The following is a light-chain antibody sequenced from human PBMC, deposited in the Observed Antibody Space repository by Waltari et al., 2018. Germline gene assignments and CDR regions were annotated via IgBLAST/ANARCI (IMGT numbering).Light chain of an antibody. CDR2: GAS. CDR3: QQYGTSPPET. Sequence: EIVLTQSPGTLSLSPGERATLSCRASQSVSSSYLAWYQQKAGQAPRLTIYGASSRGTGIPDRFSGSGSGTDFTLTISRLEPEDFAVYYCQQYGTSPPETFGQGTKVEIK. J-gene: IGKJ1*01. CDR1: QSVSSSY. V-gene: IGKV3-20*01.